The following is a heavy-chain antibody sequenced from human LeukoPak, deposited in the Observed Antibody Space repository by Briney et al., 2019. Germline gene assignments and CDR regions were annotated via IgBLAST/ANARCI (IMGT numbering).Heavy chain of an antibody. CDR3: ARAGTYYDFWSGYYADGDLDY. J-gene: IGHJ4*02. D-gene: IGHD3-3*01. CDR1: GFTFSDYY. V-gene: IGHV3-11*01. Sequence: PGGSLRLSCAASGFTFSDYYMSWIRQAPGKGLEWVSYISSSGSTIYYADSVKGRFTISRDNAKNSLYLQMNSLGAEDTAVYYCARAGTYYDFWSGYYADGDLDYWGQGTLVTVSS. CDR2: ISSSGSTI.